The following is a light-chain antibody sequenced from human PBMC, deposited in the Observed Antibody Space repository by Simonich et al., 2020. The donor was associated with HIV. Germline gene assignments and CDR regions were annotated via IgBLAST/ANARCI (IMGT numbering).Light chain of an antibody. Sequence: EIVLTQSPDTLSLSPGERATLSCRASQSVSNNYLAWYQQKPGQSPRLLIYGASSRATGIPDRFSGSGSGTDFIFTISRLEPEDFAVYYCQQYGRSPNTFGQGTKVEIK. V-gene: IGKV3-20*01. J-gene: IGKJ1*01. CDR1: QSVSNNY. CDR2: GAS. CDR3: QQYGRSPNT.